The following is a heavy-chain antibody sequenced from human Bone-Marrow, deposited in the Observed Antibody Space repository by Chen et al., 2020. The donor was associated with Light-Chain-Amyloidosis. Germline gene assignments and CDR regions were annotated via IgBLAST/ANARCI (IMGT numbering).Heavy chain of an antibody. D-gene: IGHD5-12*01. V-gene: IGHV5-51*01. CDR2: IYPDDSDA. CDR1: GYTFPNYW. CDR3: ARRRDGYNFDY. J-gene: IGHJ4*02. Sequence: EVQLEQSGPEVKKPGEPLKISCMGSGYTFPNYWIGWVRQMPGKCLEWMGVIYPDDSDARYSPSFEGQVTISADKSITTAYLQWRSLKASDTAMYYCARRRDGYNFDYWGQGTLVTVSS.